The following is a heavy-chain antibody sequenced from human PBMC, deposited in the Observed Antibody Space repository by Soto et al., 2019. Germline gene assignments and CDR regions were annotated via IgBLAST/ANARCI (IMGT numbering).Heavy chain of an antibody. CDR1: GGSISSGGYY. D-gene: IGHD3-22*01. Sequence: PSETLSLTCTVSGGSISSGGYYWSWIRQHPGKGLEWIGYIYYSGSTYYNPSLKSRVTISVDTSKSQFSLKLSSVTAADTAVYYCARGRRTVRSSAPPYYFDYWGQGTLVTVSS. V-gene: IGHV4-31*03. CDR3: ARGRRTVRSSAPPYYFDY. J-gene: IGHJ4*02. CDR2: IYYSGST.